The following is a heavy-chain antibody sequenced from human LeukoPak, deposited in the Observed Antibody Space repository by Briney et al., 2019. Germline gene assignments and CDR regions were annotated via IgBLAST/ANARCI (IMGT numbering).Heavy chain of an antibody. J-gene: IGHJ4*02. CDR2: ISSSSSYT. D-gene: IGHD2-2*01. CDR3: ARAGYCSSTSCLSPFDY. Sequence: PGGSLRLSCAASGFTFSDYYMSWIRQAPGKGLEWVSYISSSSSYTNYADSVKGRFTISRDNAKNSLYLQMNSLRAEDTAVYYCARAGYCSSTSCLSPFDYWGQGTLVTVSS. V-gene: IGHV3-11*06. CDR1: GFTFSDYY.